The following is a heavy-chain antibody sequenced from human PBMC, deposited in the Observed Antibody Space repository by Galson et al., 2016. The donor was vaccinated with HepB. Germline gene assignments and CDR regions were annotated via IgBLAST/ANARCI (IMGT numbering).Heavy chain of an antibody. Sequence: SLRLSCAASGLTFSSYGMSWVRQAPGKGLEWVSTMSGSGGTTYYADPVKGRFTISRDNSRNTVFLQMNSLTAEDTAVYYCAKAPSGWSYYFDCWGQGILVTVSS. V-gene: IGHV3-23*01. CDR2: MSGSGGTT. CDR1: GLTFSSYG. J-gene: IGHJ4*02. D-gene: IGHD6-19*01. CDR3: AKAPSGWSYYFDC.